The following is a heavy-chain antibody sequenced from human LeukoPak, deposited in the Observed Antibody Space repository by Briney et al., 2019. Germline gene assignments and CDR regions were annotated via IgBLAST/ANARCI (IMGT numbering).Heavy chain of an antibody. Sequence: SETLSLTCTVSGGSINTFYWSWIRQPPGKGLEWIGYIFYSGSTNYNPSLKSRVTISVDTSKNQFSLKLSSVTAADTAVYYCARDEGIAVAGHNWFDPWGQGTLVTVSS. J-gene: IGHJ5*02. CDR2: IFYSGST. CDR3: ARDEGIAVAGHNWFDP. D-gene: IGHD6-19*01. CDR1: GGSINTFY. V-gene: IGHV4-59*12.